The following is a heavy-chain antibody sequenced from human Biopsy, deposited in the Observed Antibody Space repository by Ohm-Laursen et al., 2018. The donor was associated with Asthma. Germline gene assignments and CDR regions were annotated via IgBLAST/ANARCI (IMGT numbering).Heavy chain of an antibody. D-gene: IGHD1-1*01. CDR1: GFSFSNFA. CDR3: VRDGTEDAFDI. V-gene: IGHV3-30*01. CDR2: ISKDASTQ. J-gene: IGHJ3*02. Sequence: LTCAASGFSFSNFAIHWVRQDPGKGLEWVGVISKDASTQDYADSVKGRFTMARDNSKNTLDLQMNSLREEDTALYYCVRDGTEDAFDIWGQGTVVSVSS.